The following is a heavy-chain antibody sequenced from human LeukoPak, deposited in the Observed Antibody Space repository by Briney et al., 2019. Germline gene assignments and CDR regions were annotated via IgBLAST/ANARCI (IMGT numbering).Heavy chain of an antibody. CDR2: ISGSGGST. CDR3: AKSYSSSWYGTFDY. CDR1: GFTFSSYA. J-gene: IGHJ4*02. V-gene: IGHV3-23*01. D-gene: IGHD6-13*01. Sequence: PGGSLRLSCAASGFTFSSYAMSWVRQAPGKGLEWVSAISGSGGSTYYADSVKGRFTISRDNSKNTLYLQMNSLRAVDTAVYYCAKSYSSSWYGTFDYWGQGTLVTVSS.